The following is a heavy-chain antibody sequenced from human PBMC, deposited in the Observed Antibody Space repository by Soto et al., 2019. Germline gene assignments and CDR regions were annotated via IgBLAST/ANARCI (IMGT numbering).Heavy chain of an antibody. CDR2: ISYDGSNK. CDR1: GFTFSSYG. Sequence: QVQLVESGGGVVQPGRSLRLSCAASGFTFSSYGMHWVRQAPGKGLEWVAVISYDGSNKYYADSVKGRFTISRDNSKNTLYLQMNSRRAEDTAVYYCAKIAYGSGSSNDYWGQGTLVTVSS. V-gene: IGHV3-30*18. D-gene: IGHD3-10*01. J-gene: IGHJ4*02. CDR3: AKIAYGSGSSNDY.